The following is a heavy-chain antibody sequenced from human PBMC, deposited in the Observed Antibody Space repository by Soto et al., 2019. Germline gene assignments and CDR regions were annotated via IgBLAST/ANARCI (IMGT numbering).Heavy chain of an antibody. CDR2: ISWNSGSK. J-gene: IGHJ4*02. D-gene: IGHD3-9*01. CDR1: GFTFDDYA. CDR3: AEDIDAEMATIEFDN. Sequence: LRLSCAASGFTFDDYATHWVRQAPGKGLEWVSGISWNSGSKGYADSVKGRFTISRDIAKNSLYLEMNSLRAEDTALYYCAEDIDAEMATIEFDNWGQGTLVTVSS. V-gene: IGHV3-9*01.